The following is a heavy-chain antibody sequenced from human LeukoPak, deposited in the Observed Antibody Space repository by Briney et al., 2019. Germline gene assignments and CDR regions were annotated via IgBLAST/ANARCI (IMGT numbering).Heavy chain of an antibody. CDR2: ISGSGSST. J-gene: IGHJ1*01. CDR3: AKSTRDLNYYDSSGYAEYFQH. D-gene: IGHD3-22*01. V-gene: IGHV3-23*01. CDR1: GFTFSSYA. Sequence: GGSLRLSCAASGFTFSSYAMSWVRQAPGKGLEWVSAISGSGSSTYYADSVKGRFTISRDNSKNTLYLQMDSLRAEDTAVYYCAKSTRDLNYYDSSGYAEYFQHWGQGTLVTVSS.